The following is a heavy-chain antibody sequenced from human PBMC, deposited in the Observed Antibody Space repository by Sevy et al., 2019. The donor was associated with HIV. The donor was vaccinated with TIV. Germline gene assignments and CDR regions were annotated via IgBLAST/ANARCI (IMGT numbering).Heavy chain of an antibody. CDR2: FDPEDDET. Sequence: ASVKVSCKVSGYTLTGFSMHWVRQAPGKGLEWMATFDPEDDETIYAQKFQGRVTMTDDTSTDTAYMELSSLRSEDTAVYYCATTKDYYDSSAYPFDYWGQGTLVTVSS. CDR3: ATTKDYYDSSAYPFDY. D-gene: IGHD3-22*01. CDR1: GYTLTGFS. V-gene: IGHV1-24*01. J-gene: IGHJ4*02.